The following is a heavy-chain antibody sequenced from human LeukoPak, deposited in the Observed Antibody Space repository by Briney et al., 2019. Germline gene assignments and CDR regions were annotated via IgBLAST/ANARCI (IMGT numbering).Heavy chain of an antibody. CDR3: ARARRPIAAAGTHFDY. CDR1: VDTFSSYG. CDR2: SFPIFGTA. J-gene: IGHJ4*02. V-gene: IGHV1-69*05. Sequence: SVKVSCKTSVDTFSSYGISWVRQAPGQGLRWRGGSFPIFGTANYAQKFQGRVTITTDESTSTAYMELSSLRSEDTAVYYCARARRPIAAAGTHFDYWGQGTLVTVSS. D-gene: IGHD6-13*01.